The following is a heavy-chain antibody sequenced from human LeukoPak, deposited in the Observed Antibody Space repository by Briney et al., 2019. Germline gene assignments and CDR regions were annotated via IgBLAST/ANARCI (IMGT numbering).Heavy chain of an antibody. CDR1: GFTFSSYG. Sequence: GGSLRLSCPASGFTFSSYGMHWVRQAPGKGLEWVAVISYDGSNKYYADSVKGRFTISRDNSKNTLYLQMNSLRAEDTAVYYCAKDPGRLSSSWSFDYWGQGTLVTVSS. CDR2: ISYDGSNK. D-gene: IGHD6-13*01. CDR3: AKDPGRLSSSWSFDY. V-gene: IGHV3-30*18. J-gene: IGHJ4*02.